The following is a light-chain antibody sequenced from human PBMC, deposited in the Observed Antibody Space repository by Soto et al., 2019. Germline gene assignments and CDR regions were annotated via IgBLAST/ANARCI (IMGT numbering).Light chain of an antibody. Sequence: EIVMTQSPATLSVSPGERATRSCRASQNINSNLAWYQQKPGQGPRLLIYGAFTRATGVPDRFTGSGSGTEFTLTISSLQSEDFAVYYCQQYNKWLTWTFGRGTKVDIK. CDR3: QQYNKWLTWT. CDR1: QNINSN. CDR2: GAF. J-gene: IGKJ1*01. V-gene: IGKV3-15*01.